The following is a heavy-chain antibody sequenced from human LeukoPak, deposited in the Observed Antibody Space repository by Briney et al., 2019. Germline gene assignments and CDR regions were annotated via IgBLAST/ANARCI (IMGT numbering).Heavy chain of an antibody. D-gene: IGHD4-11*01. CDR2: IYYSGGT. CDR1: GGSVSSSSYF. Sequence: SETLSLTCTVSGGSVSSSSYFWGWIRQPPGKGLEWIGSIYYSGGTYYNPSLKSRVTISVDTSKNQFSLKLSSVTAADTAVYYCARGAMTTVKTYYFDYWGQGTLVTVSS. V-gene: IGHV4-39*07. CDR3: ARGAMTTVKTYYFDY. J-gene: IGHJ4*02.